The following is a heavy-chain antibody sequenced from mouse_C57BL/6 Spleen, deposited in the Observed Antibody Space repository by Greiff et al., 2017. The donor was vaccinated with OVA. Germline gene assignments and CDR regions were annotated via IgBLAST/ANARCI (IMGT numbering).Heavy chain of an antibody. CDR2: ISSSSNTI. CDR3: ASDWYFDV. V-gene: IGHV5-17*01. J-gene: IGHJ1*03. Sequence: EVKLMESGGGLVKPGGSLKLSCAASGFTFSDYGMHWVRQAPEKGLEWVAYISSSSNTIANADTVKGRFTISRDNAKITLYLQMTSLRSKDTAMYYCASDWYFDVWGTGTTVTVSS. CDR1: GFTFSDYG.